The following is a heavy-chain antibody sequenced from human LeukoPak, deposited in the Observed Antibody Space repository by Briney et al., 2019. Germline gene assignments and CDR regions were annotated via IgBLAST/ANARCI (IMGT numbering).Heavy chain of an antibody. V-gene: IGHV1-18*01. D-gene: IGHD2-2*01. CDR3: ARWGCSSTSCYPATNWFDP. Sequence: ASVKVSCKASGYTFSIYGITWVRQAPGQGLEWMGWISAYTGNSNYAQKFQDRVTMTTDTSTSTAYMELRSLRSDDTAVYYCARWGCSSTSCYPATNWFDPWGQGTLVTVSS. CDR2: ISAYTGNS. CDR1: GYTFSIYG. J-gene: IGHJ5*02.